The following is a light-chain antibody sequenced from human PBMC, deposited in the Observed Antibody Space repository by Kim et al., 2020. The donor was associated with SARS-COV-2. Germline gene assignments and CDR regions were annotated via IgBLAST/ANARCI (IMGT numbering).Light chain of an antibody. CDR3: QQSYSTPTT. CDR2: DAS. J-gene: IGKJ1*01. CDR1: QSISSY. V-gene: IGKV1-39*01. Sequence: ASVGDRVTITCRASQSISSYLNWYQQKPGKAPKFLIYDASTLQSGVPSRFSGGGSGTDFTLTISSLQPEDFATYYCQQSYSTPTTFGQGTKVEVK.